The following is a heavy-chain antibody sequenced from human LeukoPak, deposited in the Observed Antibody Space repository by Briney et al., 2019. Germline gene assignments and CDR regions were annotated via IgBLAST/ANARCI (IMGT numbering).Heavy chain of an antibody. Sequence: SETLSLTCTVSGYSISSGYYWGWIRQPPGKGLEWIGNIYHSGSTYYNPSLKSRVTISVDTSKNQSSLKLSSVTAADTAVYYCARGDGYNYWGQGTLVTVSS. CDR2: IYHSGST. J-gene: IGHJ4*02. V-gene: IGHV4-38-2*02. CDR1: GYSISSGYY. D-gene: IGHD5-24*01. CDR3: ARGDGYNY.